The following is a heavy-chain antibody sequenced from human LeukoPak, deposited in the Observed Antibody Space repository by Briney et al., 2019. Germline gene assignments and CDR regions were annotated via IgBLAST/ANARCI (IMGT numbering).Heavy chain of an antibody. CDR2: ISYDGSNK. V-gene: IGHV3-30*04. CDR3: ARDGRQWPAYGGSVVDP. D-gene: IGHD6-19*01. Sequence: PGGSLRLSCAASGFTFSSYAMHWVRQAPGKGLEWVAVISYDGSNKYYADSVKGRFTISRDNSKNTLYLQMNSLRAEDTAVYYCARDGRQWPAYGGSVVDPWGQGTLVTVSS. J-gene: IGHJ5*02. CDR1: GFTFSSYA.